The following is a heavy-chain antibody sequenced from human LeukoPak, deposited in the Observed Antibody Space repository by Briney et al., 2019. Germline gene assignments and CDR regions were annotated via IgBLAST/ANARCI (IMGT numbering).Heavy chain of an antibody. Sequence: PSETLSLTCTVSSFSISRDYWTWIRQPAGKELEWIGLISSTGSTNYNPSLNSCVTMSVDTATNQFSLKLSSVTAADTAVYFCARGLLTYYYARDGPPPSLNYYFDYWGLGIQVTVSS. J-gene: IGHJ4*02. CDR1: SFSISRDY. D-gene: IGHD3-10*02. V-gene: IGHV4-4*07. CDR2: ISSTGST. CDR3: ARGLLTYYYARDGPPPSLNYYFDY.